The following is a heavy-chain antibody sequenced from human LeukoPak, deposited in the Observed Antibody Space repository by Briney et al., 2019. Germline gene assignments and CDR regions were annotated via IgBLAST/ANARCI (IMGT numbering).Heavy chain of an antibody. Sequence: SETLSLTCTVSGGSISSSSYYWGWIRQPPGKGLEWIGSIYYSGSTYYNPSLKSRVTISVDTSKNQFSLKLSSVTAADTAVYYCAILHRSSITGGFDYWGQGTLVTVSS. CDR1: GGSISSSSYY. D-gene: IGHD2-2*01. V-gene: IGHV4-39*07. CDR2: IYYSGST. J-gene: IGHJ4*02. CDR3: AILHRSSITGGFDY.